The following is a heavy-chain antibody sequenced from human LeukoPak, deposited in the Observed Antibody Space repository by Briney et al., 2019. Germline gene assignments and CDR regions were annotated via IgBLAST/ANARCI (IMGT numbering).Heavy chain of an antibody. CDR3: ANGYCSSTSCYTRPDY. D-gene: IGHD2-2*02. Sequence: GGSLRLSCAASGFTFSSYAMSWVRQAPGKGLEWVSGISGSGSSTYYVDSAKGRFTISRDNSKNTLYLQMNSLRAEDTAVYYCANGYCSSTSCYTRPDYWGQGTLVTVSS. CDR1: GFTFSSYA. CDR2: ISGSGSST. J-gene: IGHJ4*02. V-gene: IGHV3-23*01.